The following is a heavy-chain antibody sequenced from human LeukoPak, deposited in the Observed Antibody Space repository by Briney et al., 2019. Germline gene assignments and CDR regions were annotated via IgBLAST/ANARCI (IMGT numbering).Heavy chain of an antibody. D-gene: IGHD6-13*01. CDR1: GFTFSSYE. V-gene: IGHV3-23*01. CDR3: AKDRGMAAELLNY. Sequence: GGSLRLSCAASGFTFSSYEMNWVRQAPGKGLEWVSAISGSGGSTYYADSVKGRFTISRDNSKNTLYLQMNSLRAEDTAVYYCAKDRGMAAELLNYWGQGTLVTVSS. CDR2: ISGSGGST. J-gene: IGHJ4*02.